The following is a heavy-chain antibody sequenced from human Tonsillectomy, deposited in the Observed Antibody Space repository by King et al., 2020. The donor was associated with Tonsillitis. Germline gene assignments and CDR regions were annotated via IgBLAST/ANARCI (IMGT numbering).Heavy chain of an antibody. CDR2: IAYDASYE. CDR3: ANDGIGLSGWYFDL. CDR1: GFPFSNYG. Sequence: VQLVESGGGVVQPGRSLRLSCAASGFPFSNYGMHWARQAPGKGLEWVALIAYDASYENYADSVKGRFAISRDNSKHTLYLEMNSLRVENTAVYYCANDGIGLSGWYFDLWGRGALVTVSS. D-gene: IGHD3-16*01. V-gene: IGHV3-30*18. J-gene: IGHJ2*01.